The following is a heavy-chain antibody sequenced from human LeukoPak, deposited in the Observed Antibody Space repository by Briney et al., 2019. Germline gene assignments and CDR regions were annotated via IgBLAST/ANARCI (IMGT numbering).Heavy chain of an antibody. D-gene: IGHD4-23*01. CDR3: VKDPFYGGNPLYYFDY. CDR2: LTGDGGRT. J-gene: IGHJ4*02. Sequence: GGSLRLSCSASGFTFSSYAMHWVRQAPGKGLECVSALTGDGGRTYYADSVKGRFTISRDNSENTLYLQMSSLRVEDTAVYYCVKDPFYGGNPLYYFDYWGQGTLVAVSS. CDR1: GFTFSSYA. V-gene: IGHV3-64D*06.